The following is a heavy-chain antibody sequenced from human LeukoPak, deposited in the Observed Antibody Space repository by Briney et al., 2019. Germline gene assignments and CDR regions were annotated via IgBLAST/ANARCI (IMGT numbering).Heavy chain of an antibody. J-gene: IGHJ4*02. CDR1: DGSISSYY. V-gene: IGHV4-59*01. CDR2: IYYSGST. CDR3: ARWTGSYASGFDY. Sequence: SETLSLTCTVSDGSISSYYWSWIRQPPGKGLEWIGYIYYSGSTNYNPSLKSRVTISVDTSKNQFSLKLSSVTAADTAVYYCARWTGSYASGFDYWGQGTLVTVSS. D-gene: IGHD1-26*01.